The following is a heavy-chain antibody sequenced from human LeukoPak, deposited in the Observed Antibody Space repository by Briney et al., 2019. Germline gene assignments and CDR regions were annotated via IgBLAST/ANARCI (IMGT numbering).Heavy chain of an antibody. CDR2: IIPIFGTA. Sequence: SVKVSCKASGGTFSSYAISWVRQAPGQGLEWMGGIIPIFGTANNAQKFQGRVTITADKSTSTAYMELRSLRSDDTAVYFCARPANLYYASNAFDIWGQGTMVTVSS. J-gene: IGHJ3*02. V-gene: IGHV1-69*06. CDR1: GGTFSSYA. CDR3: ARPANLYYASNAFDI. D-gene: IGHD3-10*01.